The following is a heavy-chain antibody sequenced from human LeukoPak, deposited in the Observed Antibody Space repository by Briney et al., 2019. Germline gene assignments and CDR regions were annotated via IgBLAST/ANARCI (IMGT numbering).Heavy chain of an antibody. Sequence: GGSLRLSCAASGFTFSSYGMHWVRQAPGKGLEWVAVISNEGSTKYYVDSVKGRFTISRDNSKNTLYLQMISLRAEDTAVYYCAKYLDGSGFVDYWAQGTLVTVSS. V-gene: IGHV3-30*18. CDR1: GFTFSSYG. D-gene: IGHD6-19*01. J-gene: IGHJ4*02. CDR2: ISNEGSTK. CDR3: AKYLDGSGFVDY.